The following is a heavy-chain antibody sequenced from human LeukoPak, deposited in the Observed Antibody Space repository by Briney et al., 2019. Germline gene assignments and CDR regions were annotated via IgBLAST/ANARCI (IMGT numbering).Heavy chain of an antibody. V-gene: IGHV3-7*01. CDR3: ARGCSSGWGYFVY. J-gene: IGHJ4*02. CDR2: KKQHGREK. D-gene: IGHD6-19*01. CDR1: GFTSSSYW. Sequence: GRSLRLSCAASGFTSSSYWMSCVRQAPGEGLEWGANKKQHGREKFYVDSVKGGFTISRDKAKNELYLQMNSLRAEDTAVYYCARGCSSGWGYFVYWGQGTLGTVSS.